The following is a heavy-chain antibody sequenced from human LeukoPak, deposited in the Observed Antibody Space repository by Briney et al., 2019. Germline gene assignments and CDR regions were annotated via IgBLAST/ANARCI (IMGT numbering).Heavy chain of an antibody. Sequence: PSETLSLPCTVSGASLSNYYGMWIPQPPGKGLECIGYVSYSGRTNHNPPLKSRVPITADTHKNQFSLKLTSVTAADTAVYYCARHERGAENLDYWGQGTLVTVSS. J-gene: IGHJ4*02. CDR3: ARHERGAENLDY. D-gene: IGHD1-1*01. V-gene: IGHV4-59*08. CDR1: GASLSNYY. CDR2: VSYSGRT.